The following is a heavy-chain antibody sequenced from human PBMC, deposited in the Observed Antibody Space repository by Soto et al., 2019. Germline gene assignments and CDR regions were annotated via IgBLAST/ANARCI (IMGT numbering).Heavy chain of an antibody. CDR1: GITCSNYA. V-gene: IGHV3-23*01. J-gene: IGHJ4*02. CDR2: ISGSGGST. CDR3: AITIDVLRFLEWLLAHFDY. Sequence: GGSQRLSYTVSGITCSNYAMHWVRQAPGKGLEWVSAISGSGGSTYYTDSVKGRFTISRDNSKNTLYLQMNSLRAEDTAVYYCAITIDVLRFLEWLLAHFDYWGQGTLVTVSS. D-gene: IGHD3-3*01.